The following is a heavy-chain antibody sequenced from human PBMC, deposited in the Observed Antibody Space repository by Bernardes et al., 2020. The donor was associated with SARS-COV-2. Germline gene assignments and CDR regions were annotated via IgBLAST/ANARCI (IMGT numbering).Heavy chain of an antibody. J-gene: IGHJ4*02. CDR2: VNSDGSTT. V-gene: IGHV3-74*01. Sequence: GGSLRLSRAASGFTFSSYWMHWVRQAPGKGLVWVSRVNSDGSTTFYADSVKGRFTISRDNAKTTLYLQMNSLRAEDTAVYYCARDNWGSSFDYWGQGTLVTVPS. D-gene: IGHD7-27*01. CDR1: GFTFSSYW. CDR3: ARDNWGSSFDY.